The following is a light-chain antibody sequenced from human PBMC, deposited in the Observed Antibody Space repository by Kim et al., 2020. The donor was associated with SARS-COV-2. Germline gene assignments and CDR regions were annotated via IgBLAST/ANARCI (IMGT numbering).Light chain of an antibody. Sequence: GTLSLSPGERATLSCRASQSVSSSYLAWYQQKPGQSPRLLIYGASSRATGIPDRFSGSGSGTDFTLTISRLEPEDLAVYYCQHQRTFGQGTKLEI. CDR3: QHQRT. V-gene: IGKV3-20*01. CDR2: GAS. J-gene: IGKJ2*01. CDR1: QSVSSSY.